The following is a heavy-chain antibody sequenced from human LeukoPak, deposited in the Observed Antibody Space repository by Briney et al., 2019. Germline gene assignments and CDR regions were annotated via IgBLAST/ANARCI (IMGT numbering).Heavy chain of an antibody. CDR3: ARERFFYYDSSGYYSDYYGMDV. CDR1: GGSFSGYY. Sequence: PSETLSLTCAVYGGSFSGYYWSWIRQPPGKGLEWIGRIYTSGSTNYNPSLKSRVTMSVDTSKNQFSLKLSSVTATDTAVYYCARERFFYYDSSGYYSDYYGMDVWGQGTTVTVSS. J-gene: IGHJ6*02. V-gene: IGHV4-4*07. D-gene: IGHD3-22*01. CDR2: IYTSGST.